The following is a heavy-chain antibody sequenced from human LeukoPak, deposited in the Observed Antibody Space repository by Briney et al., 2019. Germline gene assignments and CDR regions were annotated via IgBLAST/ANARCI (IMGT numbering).Heavy chain of an antibody. CDR3: ARSRQWLVEIGY. CDR2: INPNSGGT. D-gene: IGHD6-19*01. V-gene: IGHV1-2*02. CDR1: GYTFTGYY. Sequence: ASVNVSCKASGYTFTGYYMHWVRQAPGQGLEWMGWINPNSGGTNYAQKFQGRVTMTRDTSISTAYMELSRLRSDDTAVYYCARSRQWLVEIGYWGQGTLVTVSS. J-gene: IGHJ4*02.